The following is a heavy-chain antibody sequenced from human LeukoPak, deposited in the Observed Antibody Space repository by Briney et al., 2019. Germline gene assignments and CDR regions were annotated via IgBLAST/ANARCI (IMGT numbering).Heavy chain of an antibody. J-gene: IGHJ6*03. CDR1: GFTFSSYW. Sequence: GGSLRLSCAASGFTFSSYWMSWVRQAPGKGLEWVANIKQDGSEKYYVDSVKGRFTISRDNSKNTLYLQMNSLRAKDTAVYYCAKEWELHYYYYMDVWGKGTTVTVSS. CDR2: IKQDGSEK. V-gene: IGHV3-7*03. D-gene: IGHD1-26*01. CDR3: AKEWELHYYYYMDV.